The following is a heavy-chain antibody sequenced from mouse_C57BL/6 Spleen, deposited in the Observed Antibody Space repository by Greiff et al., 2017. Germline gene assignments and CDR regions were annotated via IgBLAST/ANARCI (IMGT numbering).Heavy chain of an antibody. J-gene: IGHJ4*01. CDR3: TRRGNYEDAMDY. CDR2: IDPETGGT. CDR1: GYTFTDYE. V-gene: IGHV1-15*01. Sequence: VQLQQSGAEPVRPGASVTLSCKASGYTFTDYEMHWVKQTPVHGLEWIGAIDPETGGTAYNQKFKGKAILTADKSSSTAYMELRSLTSEDSAVYYCTRRGNYEDAMDYWGQGTSVTVSS. D-gene: IGHD1-1*01.